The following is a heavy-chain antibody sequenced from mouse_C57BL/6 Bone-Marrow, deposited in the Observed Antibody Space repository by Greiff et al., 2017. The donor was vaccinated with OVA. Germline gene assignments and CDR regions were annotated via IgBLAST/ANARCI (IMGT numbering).Heavy chain of an antibody. D-gene: IGHD2-3*01. CDR1: GYTFTSYW. J-gene: IGHJ4*01. CDR3: ARGWLLPYYYAMDY. CDR2: IDPSDSYT. V-gene: IGHV1-59*01. Sequence: QVQLQQPGAELVRPGTSVKLSCKASGYTFTSYWMHWVKQRPGQGLEWIGVIDPSDSYTNYNQQFKGKATLTVDTSSSTAYMQLSSLTAEDSAVYYCARGWLLPYYYAMDYWGQGTSVTVSA.